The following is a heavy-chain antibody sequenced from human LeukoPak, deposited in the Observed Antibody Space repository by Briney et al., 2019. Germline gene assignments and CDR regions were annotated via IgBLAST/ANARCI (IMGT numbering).Heavy chain of an antibody. V-gene: IGHV3-7*01. J-gene: IGHJ4*02. Sequence: GGSLRLSCAASGFTFSRGWMSWVRQAPGKGLEWVANIKQDGSEKYYVDSVKGRFTISRDNAKNSLYLQMNSLRAEDTAVYYCARDRVTMVRGVIIGEGPLDYWGQGTLVTVSS. CDR1: GFTFSRGW. D-gene: IGHD3-10*01. CDR2: IKQDGSEK. CDR3: ARDRVTMVRGVIIGEGPLDY.